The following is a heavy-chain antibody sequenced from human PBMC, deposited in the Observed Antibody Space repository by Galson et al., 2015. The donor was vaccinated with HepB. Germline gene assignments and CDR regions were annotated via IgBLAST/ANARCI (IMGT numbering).Heavy chain of an antibody. CDR3: ARALGGSYFYGLDV. Sequence: KGLEWIGSVYYSGVTYYNPSLKGRVTISVDTSKNQFSLRVNSVTAADTALYYCARALGGSYFYGLDVWGQGTTVAVSS. V-gene: IGHV4-38-2*01. J-gene: IGHJ6*02. CDR2: VYYSGVT. D-gene: IGHD3-16*02.